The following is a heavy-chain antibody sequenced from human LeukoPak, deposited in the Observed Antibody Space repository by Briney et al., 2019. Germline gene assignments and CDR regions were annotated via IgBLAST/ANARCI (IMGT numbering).Heavy chain of an antibody. V-gene: IGHV3-7*01. D-gene: IGHD4-17*01. J-gene: IGHJ4*02. Sequence: PGGSLRLSCAASGFTFSSYWMCWVRQAPGKGLEWVANIKQDGSEKYYVDSVKGRFTISRDNAKNSLHLQLNSLRAEDTAVYYCASGARGTREGGDLYSFDDWGQGTLVTVSS. CDR3: ASGARGTREGGDLYSFDD. CDR2: IKQDGSEK. CDR1: GFTFSSYW.